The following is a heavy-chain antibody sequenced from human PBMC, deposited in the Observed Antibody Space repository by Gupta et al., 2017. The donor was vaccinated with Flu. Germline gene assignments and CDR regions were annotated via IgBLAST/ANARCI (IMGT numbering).Heavy chain of an antibody. D-gene: IGHD4-17*01. V-gene: IGHV3-74*03. Sequence: EMQLVESGGGLVQPGGSLRLSCAASGLIFSSSYLPLVRQAPGKGLVWVSRINPDGSSTTYAESVKGRFTISRDNAKNTLYLQMNSLGDDDTAVYYCATVTSGCWGQGTLVTVSS. CDR1: GLIFSSSY. CDR2: INPDGSST. CDR3: ATVTSGC. J-gene: IGHJ4*02.